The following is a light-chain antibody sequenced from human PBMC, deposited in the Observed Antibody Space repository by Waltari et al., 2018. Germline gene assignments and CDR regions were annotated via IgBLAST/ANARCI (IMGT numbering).Light chain of an antibody. V-gene: IGKV3-11*01. J-gene: IGKJ1*01. CDR2: DAS. CDR1: QSVSSQ. Sequence: EIVLTQSPATLPLSPGAGATLPCRASQSVSSQLVWYQQKRGQAHRLLIYDASNRATGIPARFSGSGSWTDFTLTISRLEPEDFAVYYCQQCNNSPPTFGQGTKVEIK. CDR3: QQCNNSPPT.